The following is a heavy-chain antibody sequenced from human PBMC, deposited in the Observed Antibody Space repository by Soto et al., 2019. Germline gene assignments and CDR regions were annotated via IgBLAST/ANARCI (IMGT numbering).Heavy chain of an antibody. CDR3: AHTNRGGMYPDY. J-gene: IGHJ4*02. D-gene: IGHD1-20*01. CDR2: IYWDDDK. Sequence: QITLKESGPPLVKPTQTLTLTCTFSGFSLSTSGVGVGWIRQPPGKALEWLALIYWDDDKRYSPSLKSRLTITKDTSKNQVVLTMTNMDPVDTATYYCAHTNRGGMYPDYWGQGTLVTVSS. CDR1: GFSLSTSGVG. V-gene: IGHV2-5*02.